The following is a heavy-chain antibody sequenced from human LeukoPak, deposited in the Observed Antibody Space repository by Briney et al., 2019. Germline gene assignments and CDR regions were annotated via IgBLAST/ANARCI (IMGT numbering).Heavy chain of an antibody. CDR1: GGSFSGYY. CDR2: INHSGST. CDR3: PRGGYSSSEGTADFDY. J-gene: IGHJ4*02. Sequence: SETLSLTCAVYGGSFSGYYWSWIRQPPGKGLEWIGEINHSGSTNYNPSLKSRVTISVDTSKNQFSLKLSSVTAADTAVYYCPRGGYSSSEGTADFDYWGQGTLVTVSS. V-gene: IGHV4-34*01. D-gene: IGHD6-6*01.